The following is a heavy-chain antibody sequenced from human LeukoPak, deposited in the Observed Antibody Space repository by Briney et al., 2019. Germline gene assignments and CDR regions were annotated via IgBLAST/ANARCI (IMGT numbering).Heavy chain of an antibody. V-gene: IGHV4-4*09. Sequence: SETLSLTCTVSGGSISSDYWSWIRQPPGRGLEWIGYIYTDGSTNYNPSLKSRVTISVDTSKNQFALKLSSVTAADTAVYYCAKSYFNYSTYYSYYFNLWGQGALVTVSS. J-gene: IGHJ4*02. CDR3: AKSYFNYSTYYSYYFNL. CDR1: GGSISSDY. CDR2: IYTDGST. D-gene: IGHD3-22*01.